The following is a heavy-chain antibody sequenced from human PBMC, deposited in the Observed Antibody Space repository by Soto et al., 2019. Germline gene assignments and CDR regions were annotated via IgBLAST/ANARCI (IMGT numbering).Heavy chain of an antibody. CDR3: ARTPLDPIVVVPAAIPPYYFDY. D-gene: IGHD2-2*01. Sequence: EVQLVESGGGLVQPGGSQRLSCAASGFTFSSYWMSWVRQAPGKGLEWVANIKQDGSEKYYVDSVKGRFTISRDNAKNSLYLQMNSLRAEDTAVYYCARTPLDPIVVVPAAIPPYYFDYWGQGTLVTVSS. CDR1: GFTFSSYW. J-gene: IGHJ4*02. CDR2: IKQDGSEK. V-gene: IGHV3-7*03.